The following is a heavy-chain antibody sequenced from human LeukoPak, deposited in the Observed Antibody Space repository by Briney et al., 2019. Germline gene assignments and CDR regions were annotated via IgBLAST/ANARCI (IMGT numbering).Heavy chain of an antibody. J-gene: IGHJ4*02. CDR3: AREVVAAAGTVDY. CDR1: GDSISGFY. Sequence: PSETLSLTCTVSGDSISGFYWSWIRQPPGKGLEWISYIYYSGSTNYNPSLKSRVTISVETSKNQFSLKLTSVTAADTAVYYCAREVVAAAGTVDYWGQGTLVTVSS. V-gene: IGHV4-59*01. CDR2: IYYSGST. D-gene: IGHD6-13*01.